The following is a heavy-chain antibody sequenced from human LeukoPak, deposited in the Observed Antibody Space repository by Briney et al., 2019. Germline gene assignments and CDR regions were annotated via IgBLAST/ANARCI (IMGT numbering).Heavy chain of an antibody. Sequence: SVKVSCKASGGTFSSYAISWVRQAPGQGLEWMGRIIPIFGTANYAQKFQGRVTITTDESTSTAYMELSSLRSEDTAVYYCARGSYYYDSSGYYVSDYWGPGTLVTVSS. CDR2: IIPIFGTA. V-gene: IGHV1-69*05. D-gene: IGHD3-22*01. J-gene: IGHJ4*02. CDR1: GGTFSSYA. CDR3: ARGSYYYDSSGYYVSDY.